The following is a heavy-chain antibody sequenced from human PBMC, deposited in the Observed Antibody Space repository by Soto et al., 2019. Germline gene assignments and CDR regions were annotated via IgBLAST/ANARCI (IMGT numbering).Heavy chain of an antibody. CDR2: IYPGDSDT. J-gene: IGHJ3*02. CDR1: GYSFTSYW. V-gene: IGHV5-51*01. CDR3: ASRMKLNWGSPYDAFDI. D-gene: IGHD7-27*01. Sequence: GESLKISCKGSGYSFTSYWIGWVRQMPGKGLEWMGIIYPGDSDTRYSPSFQGQVTISADKSISTAYLQWSSLKAPDTAMYYCASRMKLNWGSPYDAFDIWGQGTMVTVSS.